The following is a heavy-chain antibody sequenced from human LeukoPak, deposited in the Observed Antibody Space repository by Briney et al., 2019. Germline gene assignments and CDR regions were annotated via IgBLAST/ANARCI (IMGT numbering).Heavy chain of an antibody. CDR2: IRSKAYGGTT. J-gene: IGHJ4*02. V-gene: IGHV3-49*04. Sequence: PGGSPRLSCTASGFTFGDYAMSWVRQAPGKGLEWVGFIRSKAYGGTTEYAASVKGRFTISRDDSKSIAHLQMNSLKTEDTAVYYCTRSGYSYGSMFDYWGQGTLVTVSS. D-gene: IGHD5-18*01. CDR1: GFTFGDYA. CDR3: TRSGYSYGSMFDY.